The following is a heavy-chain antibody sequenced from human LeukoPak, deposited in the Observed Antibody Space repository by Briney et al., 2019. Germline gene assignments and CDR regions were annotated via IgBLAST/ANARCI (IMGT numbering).Heavy chain of an antibody. Sequence: ASVKVSCKASGYTFTGYYMHWVRQAPGQGLEWMGWINPNSGGTNYAQKFQGRVTMTRDTSISTAYMELSRLGSDDTAVYYCARLEEVPAAIPRAIWFDPWGQGTLVTVSS. CDR1: GYTFTGYY. J-gene: IGHJ5*02. D-gene: IGHD2-2*01. CDR2: INPNSGGT. CDR3: ARLEEVPAAIPRAIWFDP. V-gene: IGHV1-2*02.